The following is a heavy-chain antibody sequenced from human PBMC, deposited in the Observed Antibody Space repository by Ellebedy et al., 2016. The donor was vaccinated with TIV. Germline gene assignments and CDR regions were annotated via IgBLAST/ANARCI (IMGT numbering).Heavy chain of an antibody. CDR2: MSAGGTFT. J-gene: IGHJ4*02. Sequence: GESLKISCAASGFTFSNYAMTWVRQAPGKGLEWVSAMSAGGTFTYYADSVKGRFTISRDNSQNTLYLQMNSLRADDTAVYYCAKTASGSYLFDNWGPGTLVTVSS. CDR1: GFTFSNYA. V-gene: IGHV3-23*01. D-gene: IGHD3-10*01. CDR3: AKTASGSYLFDN.